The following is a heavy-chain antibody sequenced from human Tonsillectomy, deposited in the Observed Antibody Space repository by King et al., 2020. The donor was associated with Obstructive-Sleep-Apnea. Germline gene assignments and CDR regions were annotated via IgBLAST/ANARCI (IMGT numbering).Heavy chain of an antibody. V-gene: IGHV4-38-2*02. CDR1: GYSISSGYY. Sequence: QLQESGPGLVKPSETLSLTCSVSGYSISSGYYWGWIRQPPGKGLEWIGSIYHSGSTYYNPSLKSRVTISVDTSKNQFSLKLSSVTAADTAVYYCARVGIAVAGTGSDYWGQGTLVTVSS. CDR2: IYHSGST. J-gene: IGHJ4*02. D-gene: IGHD6-19*01. CDR3: ARVGIAVAGTGSDY.